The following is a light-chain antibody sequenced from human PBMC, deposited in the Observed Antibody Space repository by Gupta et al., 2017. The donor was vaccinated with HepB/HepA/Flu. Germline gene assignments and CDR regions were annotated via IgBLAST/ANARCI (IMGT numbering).Light chain of an antibody. V-gene: IGKV3-15*01. CDR2: GAS. CDR3: QQYDSWPPWT. Sequence: EIVMTQSPATLSVSPGERATLSCRASQSVSSNLAWYQQIPGQAPRLLIYGASTRATGIPARFSGGGSGTEFTLTSSGLQSEDFAVYYCQQYDSWPPWTFGHGTKVEIK. J-gene: IGKJ1*01. CDR1: QSVSSN.